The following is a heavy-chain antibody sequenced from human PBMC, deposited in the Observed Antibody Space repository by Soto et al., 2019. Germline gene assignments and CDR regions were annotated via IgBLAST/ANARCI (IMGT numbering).Heavy chain of an antibody. D-gene: IGHD5-12*01. CDR2: IYHSGST. J-gene: IGHJ6*02. Sequence: SETLSLTXAVSGYSISSGYYWGWIRQPPGKGLEWIGSIYHSGSTYYNPSLKSRVTISVDTSKNQFSLKLSSVTAADTAVYYCARGGSRDGYNDYYYGMDVWGQGTTVTVSS. CDR3: ARGGSRDGYNDYYYGMDV. CDR1: GYSISSGYY. V-gene: IGHV4-38-2*01.